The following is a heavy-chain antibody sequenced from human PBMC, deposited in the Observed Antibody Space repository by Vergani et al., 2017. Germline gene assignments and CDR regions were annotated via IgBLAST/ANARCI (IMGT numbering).Heavy chain of an antibody. CDR3: ARGDYGILTGYRY. Sequence: QVQLLQSGAEVKKPGSSVKVSCKASGGPFKNSALSWVRQVPGQGLEWMGRINTFFGTTYYAKKFQGRVTMTRDTSTSTLYMELSSLRSEDTAIYYCARGDYGILTGYRYWGQGTLVTVSA. CDR1: GGPFKNSA. V-gene: IGHV1-69*05. D-gene: IGHD3-9*01. J-gene: IGHJ4*02. CDR2: INTFFGTT.